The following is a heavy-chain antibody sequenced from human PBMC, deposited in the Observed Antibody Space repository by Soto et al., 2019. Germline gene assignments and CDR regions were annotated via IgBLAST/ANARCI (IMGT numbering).Heavy chain of an antibody. CDR2: IWYDEGTE. V-gene: IGHV3-30*02. CDR3: ARDNMITFGGPMVGEYYGMDV. J-gene: IGHJ6*02. D-gene: IGHD3-16*01. CDR1: GFTFSSYG. Sequence: GGSLRLSCVASGFTFSSYGMHWVRQAPGKGLEWVALIWYDEGTEYYADSVKGRFTISRDNFKNTLYLQMNSLRPEDTAVYYCARDNMITFGGPMVGEYYGMDVGGQGTTVTVSS.